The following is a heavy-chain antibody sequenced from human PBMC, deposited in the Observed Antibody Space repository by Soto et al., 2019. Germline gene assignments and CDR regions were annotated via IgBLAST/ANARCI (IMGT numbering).Heavy chain of an antibody. J-gene: IGHJ6*02. CDR3: AREPVGPDYAMDV. CDR1: GFAFRSYG. D-gene: IGHD1-26*01. CDR2: LGFDGGGL. V-gene: IGHV3-33*01. Sequence: PGGSLRLSCAASGFAFRSYGMHWVRQTPGKGLEWVAVLGFDGGGLYYADSVKGRFTISRDNPKNTLDLQMDSLRVEDTALYYCAREPVGPDYAMDVWGQGTMVTVSS.